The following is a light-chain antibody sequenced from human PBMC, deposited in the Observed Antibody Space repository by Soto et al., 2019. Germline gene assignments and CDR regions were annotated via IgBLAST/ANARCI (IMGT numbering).Light chain of an antibody. Sequence: EIVLTQSPATLSLYPGERATLSCRASQSVGNSLAWFQQTPDQAPRLLIYDASTRATGIPARFSGSGSGTAFTLTISSLEPEDSAVYYCQQRYTWVTFGGGTKVEIK. V-gene: IGKV3-11*01. CDR3: QQRYTWVT. CDR2: DAS. CDR1: QSVGNS. J-gene: IGKJ4*01.